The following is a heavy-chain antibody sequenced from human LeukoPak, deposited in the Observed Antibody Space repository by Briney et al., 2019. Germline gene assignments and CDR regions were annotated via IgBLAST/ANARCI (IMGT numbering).Heavy chain of an antibody. Sequence: GASVKVSCKASGYIFRSYGLSWVRQAPGQGLEWLGWISCYNGQTRYERNLQDRVTLTTDTSTTTVYMELRSLTSDDTAVYYCARVGMEIGWSLELWGRGTLVTVSS. CDR2: ISCYNGQT. CDR1: GYIFRSYG. CDR3: ARVGMEIGWSLEL. V-gene: IGHV1-18*01. D-gene: IGHD2-21*01. J-gene: IGHJ2*01.